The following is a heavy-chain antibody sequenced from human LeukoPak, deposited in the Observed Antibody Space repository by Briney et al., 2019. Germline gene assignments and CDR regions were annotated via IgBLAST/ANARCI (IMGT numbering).Heavy chain of an antibody. D-gene: IGHD3-3*01. CDR3: AHSGWYYDFWSGYPFDP. V-gene: IGHV2-5*02. J-gene: IGHJ5*02. CDR1: GFSFSTRGVG. CDR2: IYWDDSK. Sequence: SGPTLVNPPQTLTLTCTFSGFSFSTRGVGVGWIRQPPGRALEWLALIYWDDSKLYSPSLKSRLTITKDTSKNQVVLSMTNMDPVDTATYYCAHSGWYYDFWSGYPFDPWGQGTLVTVSS.